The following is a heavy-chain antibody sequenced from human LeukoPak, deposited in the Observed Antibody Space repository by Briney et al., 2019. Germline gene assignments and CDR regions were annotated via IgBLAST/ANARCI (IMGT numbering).Heavy chain of an antibody. CDR1: EFTFSTYA. CDR2: ISGSGGST. V-gene: IGHV3-23*01. Sequence: GGSLRLSCAASEFTFSTYAMSWVRQAPGKGLEWVSAISGSGGSTYYADSVKGRFTISRDNSKNTLYLQMNSLRTEDTAVYYCAKASGSGTYYKSPFDYWGQGTLVTVSS. CDR3: AKASGSGTYYKSPFDY. J-gene: IGHJ4*02. D-gene: IGHD3-10*01.